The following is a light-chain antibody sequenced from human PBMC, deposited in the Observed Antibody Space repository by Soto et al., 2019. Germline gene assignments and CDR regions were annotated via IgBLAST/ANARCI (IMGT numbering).Light chain of an antibody. Sequence: ETVLTQSPATLSVSPGERVTLSCRASETVSTNLAWYQQRPGQAPRLLIYDVSTGATGIPARFSGRRSGTEFTLTISSPQSEDFGVYYCQQYNSWPQTFGQGTKVEIK. CDR2: DVS. CDR1: ETVSTN. J-gene: IGKJ1*01. V-gene: IGKV3-15*01. CDR3: QQYNSWPQT.